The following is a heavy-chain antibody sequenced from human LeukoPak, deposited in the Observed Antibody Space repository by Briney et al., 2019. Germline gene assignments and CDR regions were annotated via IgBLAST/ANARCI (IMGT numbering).Heavy chain of an antibody. J-gene: IGHJ6*03. D-gene: IGHD5-18*01. CDR3: AKGIQLWFSMDV. CDR2: ISYDGSNK. V-gene: IGHV3-30*18. CDR1: GFTFSSYG. Sequence: QPGGSLRLSCAASGFTFSSYGMHWVRQAPGKGLEWVAVISYDGSNKYYADSVKGRFTISRDNSKNTLYLQMNSLRAEDTAVYYCAKGIQLWFSMDVWGKGTTVTVSS.